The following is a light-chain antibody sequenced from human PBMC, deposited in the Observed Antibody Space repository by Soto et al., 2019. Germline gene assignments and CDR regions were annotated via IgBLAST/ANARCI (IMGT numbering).Light chain of an antibody. J-gene: IGLJ1*01. CDR2: DDN. CDR1: SSNIGGNS. V-gene: IGLV1-51*01. Sequence: QVVLTQPPSVSAAPGQKVTISCSGSSSNIGGNSVSWYQQLPGTAPKLLIYDDNKRPSGIPDRFSGSKSGTSATLGITGFQTGDEADYYCGSWDSSLSAYVFGTGTKV. CDR3: GSWDSSLSAYV.